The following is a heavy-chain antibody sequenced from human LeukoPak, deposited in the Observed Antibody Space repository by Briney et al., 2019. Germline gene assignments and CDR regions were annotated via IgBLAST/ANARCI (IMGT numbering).Heavy chain of an antibody. CDR3: ARDARECSSTSCY. CDR1: GFTFSSYA. CDR2: ISGSGGST. Sequence: GGSLRLSCAASGFTFSSYAMSWVRQAPGKGLEWVSAISGSGGSTYYADSVKGRFTISRDNSKNSLYLQMNSLRAEDTAVYYCARDARECSSTSCYWGKGTTVTVSS. J-gene: IGHJ6*04. V-gene: IGHV3-23*01. D-gene: IGHD2-2*01.